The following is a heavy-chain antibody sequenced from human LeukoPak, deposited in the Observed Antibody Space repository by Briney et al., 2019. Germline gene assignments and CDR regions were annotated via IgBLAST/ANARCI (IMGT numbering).Heavy chain of an antibody. D-gene: IGHD2-15*01. CDR2: IYTSGST. CDR1: GGSISSYY. Sequence: SETLSLTCTVSGGSISSYYWSWIRQPAGKGLEWIGRIYTSGSTSYNPSLKSRVTMSVDTSKNQFSLKLSSVTAADTAVYYCARHRCSGGSCYPMNWFDPWGQGTLVTVSS. V-gene: IGHV4-4*07. CDR3: ARHRCSGGSCYPMNWFDP. J-gene: IGHJ5*02.